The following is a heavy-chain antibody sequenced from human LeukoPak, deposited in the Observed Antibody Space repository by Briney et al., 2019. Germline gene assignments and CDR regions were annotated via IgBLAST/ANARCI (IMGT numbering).Heavy chain of an antibody. D-gene: IGHD2-15*01. CDR3: ALPPTPYYYYGMDV. V-gene: IGHV3-21*01. Sequence: GGSLRLSCAASGFTFSSYSVNWVRQAPGKGLEWVSSISSSSSYIYYADSVKGRFTISRDNAKNTLYLQMNSLRAEDTAVYYCALPPTPYYYYGMDVWGQGTTVTVSS. J-gene: IGHJ6*02. CDR1: GFTFSSYS. CDR2: ISSSSSYI.